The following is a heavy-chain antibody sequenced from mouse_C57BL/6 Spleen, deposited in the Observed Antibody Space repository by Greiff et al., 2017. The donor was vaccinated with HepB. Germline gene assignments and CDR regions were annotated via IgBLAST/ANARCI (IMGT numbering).Heavy chain of an antibody. J-gene: IGHJ4*01. CDR2: ISSGGSYT. CDR1: GFTFSSYG. D-gene: IGHD2-5*01. CDR3: ARHETYYSNYDAMDY. V-gene: IGHV5-6*01. Sequence: EVMLVESGGDLVKPGGSLKLSCAASGFTFSSYGMSWVRQTPDKRLEWVATISSGGSYTYYPDSVKGRFTISRDNAKNTLYLQMSSLKSEDTAMYYCARHETYYSNYDAMDYWGQGTSVTVSS.